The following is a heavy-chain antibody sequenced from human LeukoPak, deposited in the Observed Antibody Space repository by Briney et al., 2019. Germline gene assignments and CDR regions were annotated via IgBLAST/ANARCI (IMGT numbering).Heavy chain of an antibody. Sequence: SETLSLTCTVSGGSISSYYWSWIRQPPGKGLEWIGYIYYSGSTNYNPSLKSRVTISVDTSKNQFSLKLSSVTAADTAVYYCARGGCSSTSCSRSWFDPWGQGTLVTVSS. D-gene: IGHD2-2*01. J-gene: IGHJ5*02. CDR1: GGSISSYY. CDR3: ARGGCSSTSCSRSWFDP. CDR2: IYYSGST. V-gene: IGHV4-59*01.